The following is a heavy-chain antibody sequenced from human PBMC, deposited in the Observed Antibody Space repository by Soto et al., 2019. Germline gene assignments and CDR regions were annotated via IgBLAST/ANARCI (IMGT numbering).Heavy chain of an antibody. V-gene: IGHV3-74*01. CDR1: GFTFSSYW. CDR3: GSDGSGCYYNLRRYSGMDV. CDR2: INSDGRST. D-gene: IGHD3-10*01. Sequence: GGYLRLSFAASGFTFSSYWMPWVRQAPGKEQVWVSRINSDGRSTSYADSVKGRFTISRDNAKNTLYLQINSLRAEDTAVYYSGSDGSGCYYNLRRYSGMDVGGQGTTVTVSS. J-gene: IGHJ6*02.